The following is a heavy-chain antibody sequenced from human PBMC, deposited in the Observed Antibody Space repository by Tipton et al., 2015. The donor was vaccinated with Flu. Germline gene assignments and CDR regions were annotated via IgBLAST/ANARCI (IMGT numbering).Heavy chain of an antibody. CDR1: GFAFSSYE. J-gene: IGHJ4*02. Sequence: SLRLSCAASGFAFSSYEMNWVRQAPGKGLEWVSYLTPSGTTRYYADFAKGRFTISRDNAKNSPYLQMNSLRVEDTAVYYCARGFIRLCDYWGQGTLVTVSS. D-gene: IGHD3-16*01. V-gene: IGHV3-48*03. CDR3: ARGFIRLCDY. CDR2: LTPSGTTR.